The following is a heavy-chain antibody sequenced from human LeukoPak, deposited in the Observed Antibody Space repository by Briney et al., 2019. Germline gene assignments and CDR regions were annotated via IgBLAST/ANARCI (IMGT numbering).Heavy chain of an antibody. J-gene: IGHJ4*02. D-gene: IGHD6-6*01. Sequence: PSETLSLTCAVYGGSFSGYYWSWIRQPPGKGLEWIGEINHSGSTNYNPSLKSRVTISVDTSKNQFSLKLSSVTAADTAVYYCASRSSLDYWGQGTLVSVSS. CDR3: ASRSSLDY. CDR1: GGSFSGYY. V-gene: IGHV4-34*01. CDR2: INHSGST.